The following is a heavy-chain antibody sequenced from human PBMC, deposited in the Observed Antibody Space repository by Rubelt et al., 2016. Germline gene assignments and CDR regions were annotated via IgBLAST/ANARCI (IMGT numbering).Heavy chain of an antibody. V-gene: IGHV3-48*04. D-gene: IGHD3-3*01. CDR3: ARKGLRATIFEVVKPIDS. CDR2: IGDSGRTT. J-gene: IGHJ4*02. CDR1: GFTFSIFG. Sequence: GGGLIQPGGSLRLSCAASGFTFSIFGMSWVRQAPGKGLEWVSFIGDSGRTTYYADSVKGRFTISRDNAKNSVYLQMDSLRAEDTAVYYCARKGLRATIFEVVKPIDSWGQGTLVTVSS.